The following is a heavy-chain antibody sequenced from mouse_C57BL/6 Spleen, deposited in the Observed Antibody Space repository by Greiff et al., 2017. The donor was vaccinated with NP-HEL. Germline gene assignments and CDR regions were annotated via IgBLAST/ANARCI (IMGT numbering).Heavy chain of an antibody. Sequence: QVQLQQSGAELARPGASVKLSCKASGYTFTSYGISWVKQRTGQGLEWIGEIYPRSGNTYYNEKFKGKATLTADKSSSTAYMELRSLTSEDSAVYFCARVSDSNSLIDYWGQGTTLTVSS. CDR1: GYTFTSYG. J-gene: IGHJ2*01. V-gene: IGHV1-81*01. CDR2: IYPRSGNT. CDR3: ARVSDSNSLIDY. D-gene: IGHD2-5*01.